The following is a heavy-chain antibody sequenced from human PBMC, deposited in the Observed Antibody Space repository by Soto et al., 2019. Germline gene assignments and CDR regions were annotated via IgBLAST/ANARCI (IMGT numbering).Heavy chain of an antibody. Sequence: PGGSLRLSCSASGFTFSSYAMHWVRQAPGKGLEYVSAISSNGGSTYYADSVKGRFTISRDDSKSTLYLQMNSLITEDTAMYYCTSMNDSDAFAIWGPGTMVTVSS. CDR1: GFTFSSYA. D-gene: IGHD1-1*01. J-gene: IGHJ3*02. CDR3: TSMNDSDAFAI. V-gene: IGHV3-64*04. CDR2: ISSNGGST.